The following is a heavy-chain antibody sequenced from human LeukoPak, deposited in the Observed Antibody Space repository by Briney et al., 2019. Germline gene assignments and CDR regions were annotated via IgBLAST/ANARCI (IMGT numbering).Heavy chain of an antibody. J-gene: IGHJ2*01. CDR1: GGSIGGYY. V-gene: IGHV4-59*01. CDR3: ARDLKATADNWYFDL. Sequence: PSETLSLTCTVSGGSIGGYYWSWIRQPPGKGLEWIGYMYYSGSTYYNPSLKSRVTISVDTSKNQFSLRLRSVTAADTAVYYCARDLKATADNWYFDLWGRGTLVTVSS. CDR2: MYYSGST. D-gene: IGHD6-13*01.